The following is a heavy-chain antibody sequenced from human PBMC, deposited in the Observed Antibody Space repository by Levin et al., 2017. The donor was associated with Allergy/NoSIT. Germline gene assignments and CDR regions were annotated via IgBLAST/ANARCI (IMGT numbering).Heavy chain of an antibody. CDR2: MSISGST. CDR3: ARDYGGKHFDY. D-gene: IGHD4-23*01. CDR1: GGSISSYY. Sequence: SETLSLTYTVSGGSISSYYWSWIRQPAGKGLEWIGRMSISGSTNYNPSLKSRVTMSVDTSKNQFSLKLRSVTAADTAVYYCARDYGGKHFDYWGQGTLVTVSS. V-gene: IGHV4-4*07. J-gene: IGHJ4*02.